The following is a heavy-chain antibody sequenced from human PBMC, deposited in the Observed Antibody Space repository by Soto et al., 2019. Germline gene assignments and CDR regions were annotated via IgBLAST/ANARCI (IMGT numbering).Heavy chain of an antibody. D-gene: IGHD3-10*01. CDR3: AREEGRMLYGSGSTIDY. J-gene: IGHJ4*02. V-gene: IGHV1-18*01. CDR1: GYTFTSYG. CDR2: ISAYNGNT. Sequence: QVQLVQSGAEVKKPGASVKVSCKASGYTFTSYGISWVRQAPGQGLEGMGWISAYNGNTNYAQKLQGRVTMTTDTSTSTAYMELRSLRSDDTAVYYCAREEGRMLYGSGSTIDYWGQGTLVTVSS.